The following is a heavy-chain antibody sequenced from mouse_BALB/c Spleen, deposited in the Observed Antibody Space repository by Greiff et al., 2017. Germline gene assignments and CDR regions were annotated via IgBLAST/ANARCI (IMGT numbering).Heavy chain of an antibody. V-gene: IGHV3-2*02. Sequence: EVQLVESGPGLVKPSQSLSLTCTVTGYSITSDYAWNWIRQFPGNKLEWMGYISYSGSTSYNPSLKSRISITRDTSKNQFFLQLNSVTTEDTATYYCARERAYYGNHYAMDYWGQGTSVTVSS. CDR2: ISYSGST. CDR1: GYSITSDYA. J-gene: IGHJ4*01. CDR3: ARERAYYGNHYAMDY. D-gene: IGHD2-10*01.